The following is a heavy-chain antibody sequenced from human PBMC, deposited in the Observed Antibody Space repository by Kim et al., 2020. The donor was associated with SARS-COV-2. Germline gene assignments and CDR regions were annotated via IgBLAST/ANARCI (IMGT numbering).Heavy chain of an antibody. D-gene: IGHD6-13*01. CDR2: IYVAGDS. V-gene: IGHV3-53*01. CDR1: GFTVSSNY. Sequence: GGSLRLSCAASGFTVSSNYMTWVRQAPGKGLQWVSSIYVAGDSYYADSVQGRFTLSRDDSRNTLYLQMNSLRAEDTAFYYCARGKRDYSTSWYYFDYWGQGTLVTVSS. CDR3: ARGKRDYSTSWYYFDY. J-gene: IGHJ4*02.